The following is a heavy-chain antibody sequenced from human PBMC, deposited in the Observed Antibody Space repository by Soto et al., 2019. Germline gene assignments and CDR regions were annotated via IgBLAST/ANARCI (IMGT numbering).Heavy chain of an antibody. J-gene: IGHJ4*02. V-gene: IGHV4-59*01. Sequence: PSETLSLTCTVSVGSISSYYWSWIRQPPGKGLEWIGYIYYGGSTNYNPSLKSRVTISVDTSKNQFSLKLSSVTAADTAVYYCARDRGGYWGQGTLVTVSS. CDR3: ARDRGGY. CDR1: VGSISSYY. CDR2: IYYGGST.